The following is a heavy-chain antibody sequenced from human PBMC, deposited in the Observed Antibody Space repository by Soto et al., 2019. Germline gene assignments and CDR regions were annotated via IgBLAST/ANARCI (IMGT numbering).Heavy chain of an antibody. CDR2: INGDETIT. J-gene: IGHJ6*02. CDR1: EFSISTFW. V-gene: IGHV3-74*01. D-gene: IGHD3-3*01. CDR3: ARGYDFWSGYYHPHGMDL. Sequence: PGGSLRLSCAASEFSISTFWMHWVRQAPGKGLVWVSRINGDETITEYADFVKGRFTVSRDNAKNTVDLQMNSLRAEDTALYYCARGYDFWSGYYHPHGMDLWGQGTAVTVSS.